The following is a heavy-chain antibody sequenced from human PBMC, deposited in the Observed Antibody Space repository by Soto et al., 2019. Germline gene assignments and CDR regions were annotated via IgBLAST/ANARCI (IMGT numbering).Heavy chain of an antibody. CDR1: GFTFSSYG. CDR2: ISYDGSNK. V-gene: IGHV3-30*18. CDR3: ANGDLANRGHMSFGGIVY. Sequence: QVQLVESGGGVVQPGRSLRLSCAASGFTFSSYGMHWVRQAPGKGLEWVAVISYDGSNKYYADSVKGRFTISRDNSKNTLYLQINSLRAEDTSVYYCANGDLANRGHMSFGGIVYWGQGTLVTVSS. J-gene: IGHJ4*02. D-gene: IGHD3-16*01.